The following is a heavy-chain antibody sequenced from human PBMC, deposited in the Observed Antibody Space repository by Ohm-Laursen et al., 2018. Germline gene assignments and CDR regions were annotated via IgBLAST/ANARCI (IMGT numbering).Heavy chain of an antibody. D-gene: IGHD4-17*01. Sequence: TQTLTLTCTFSGFSLSTTGVGVGWIRQPPGKALEWLALIYHNDDKRYSPSLRSRITISKDTSTNQVVLTMTNMDPVDTATYYCARTSYGESDNWFDPWGQGTLVTVSS. CDR3: ARTSYGESDNWFDP. V-gene: IGHV2-5*01. CDR1: GFSLSTTGVG. J-gene: IGHJ5*02. CDR2: IYHNDDK.